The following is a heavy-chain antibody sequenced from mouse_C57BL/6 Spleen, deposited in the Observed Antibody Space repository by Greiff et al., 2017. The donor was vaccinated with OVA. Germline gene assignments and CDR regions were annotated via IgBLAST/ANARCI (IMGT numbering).Heavy chain of an antibody. V-gene: IGHV2-9-1*01. D-gene: IGHD1-1*01. CDR1: GFSLTSYA. J-gene: IGHJ3*01. CDR2: IWTGGGT. Sequence: VMLVESGPGLVAPSQSLSITCTVSGFSLTSYAISWVRQPPGKGLEWLGVIWTGGGTNYNSALKSRLSISKDNSKSQVFLKMNSLQTDDTARYYCASHYYGSSPFAYWGQGTLVTVSA. CDR3: ASHYYGSSPFAY.